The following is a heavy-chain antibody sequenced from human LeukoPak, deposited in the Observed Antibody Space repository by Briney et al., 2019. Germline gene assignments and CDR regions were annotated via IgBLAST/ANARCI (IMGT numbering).Heavy chain of an antibody. J-gene: IGHJ4*02. V-gene: IGHV4-61*08. CDR2: IYYTGST. Sequence: SETLSLTCTVSGGSISSGGYYWSWIRQPPGKGLQWIGYIYYTGSTNCNPSLKSRVTISVDTSKNQFSLKLSSVTAADTAVYYCARAYDSSGYTFDYWGQGTLVTVPS. CDR1: GGSISSGGYY. CDR3: ARAYDSSGYTFDY. D-gene: IGHD3-22*01.